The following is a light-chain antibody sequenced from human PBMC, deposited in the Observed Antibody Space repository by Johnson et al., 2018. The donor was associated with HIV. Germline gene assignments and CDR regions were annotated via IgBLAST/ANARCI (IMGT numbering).Light chain of an antibody. CDR2: ENN. Sequence: QSVLTQPPSVSAAPGQKVTISCSGSNSNIGNNFVSWYQQFPGTAPRLLIYENNKRPSGIADRFSGSKSGTFATLGITGLQTGDEADYYCGTWDSSLSAHYVFGTGTKVTVL. J-gene: IGLJ1*01. CDR1: NSNIGNNF. CDR3: GTWDSSLSAHYV. V-gene: IGLV1-51*02.